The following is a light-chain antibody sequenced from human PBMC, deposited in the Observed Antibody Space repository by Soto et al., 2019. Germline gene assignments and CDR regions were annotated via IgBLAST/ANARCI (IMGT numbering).Light chain of an antibody. CDR3: QQRSNWS. CDR2: DAS. Sequence: IVLTQSPSTLSLSPGERATLSCRASQSVSNSLAWYQQKPGQARRLVIYDASNRATGIPARFSGSGSGTDFTLTIRRLEPEDFAVYYCQQRSNWSFGGGTKVDIK. V-gene: IGKV3-11*01. CDR1: QSVSNS. J-gene: IGKJ4*01.